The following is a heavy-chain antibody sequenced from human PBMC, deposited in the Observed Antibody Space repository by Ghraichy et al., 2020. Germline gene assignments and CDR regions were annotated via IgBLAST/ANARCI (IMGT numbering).Heavy chain of an antibody. V-gene: IGHV3-23*01. J-gene: IGHJ4*02. Sequence: GESLNISCAASGFTFSNHAMSWVRQAPGKGLEWVSSISEGGGRTYYADSVKGRFSVSRDNSQNTLYLQMNSLRADDAAVYYCAKSMVTSGTIWNFDYWGQGALVTVSS. CDR1: GFTFSNHA. CDR3: AKSMVTSGTIWNFDY. CDR2: ISEGGGRT. D-gene: IGHD4-23*01.